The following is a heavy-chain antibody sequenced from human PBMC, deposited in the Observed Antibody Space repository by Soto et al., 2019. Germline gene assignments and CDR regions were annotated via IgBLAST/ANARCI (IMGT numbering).Heavy chain of an antibody. D-gene: IGHD2-15*01. CDR2: ISGSGGST. J-gene: IGHJ5*02. Sequence: GGSLRLSCAASGFTFSSYAMSWVRQAPGKGLEWVAAISGSGGSTYYADSVKGRFTISRDNSKNTLYLQMNSLRAEDTAVYYCAKDRRWSDPQLPENWFDPWGQGTLVSVSS. CDR1: GFTFSSYA. CDR3: AKDRRWSDPQLPENWFDP. V-gene: IGHV3-23*01.